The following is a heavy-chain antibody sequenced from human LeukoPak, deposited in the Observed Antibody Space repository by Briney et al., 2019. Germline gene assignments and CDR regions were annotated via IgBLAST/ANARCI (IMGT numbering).Heavy chain of an antibody. CDR2: IKYDESVT. CDR1: GVTFSSYW. D-gene: IGHD3-10*01. Sequence: LAGGSLTLSCAASGVTFSSYWMHWVRLPPGKGLVWVSLIKYDESVTNYADSVKGRFTVSRDNGKNTLYLQMNSLRAEDTAVYYGATYRGFPVEYWGQGTLVTVSS. CDR3: ATYRGFPVEY. J-gene: IGHJ4*02. V-gene: IGHV3-74*01.